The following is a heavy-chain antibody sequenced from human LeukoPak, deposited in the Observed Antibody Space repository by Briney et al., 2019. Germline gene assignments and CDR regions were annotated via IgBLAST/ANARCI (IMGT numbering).Heavy chain of an antibody. CDR1: GGTFSSYA. V-gene: IGHV1-69*13. Sequence: SVKVSCKASGGTFSSYAISWVRQAPGQGLEWMGGIIPIFGTANYAQKFQGRVTITADESTSTAYMELSSLRAEDTAMYYCARGLTWELPNLFDFWGQGTLVTVSS. J-gene: IGHJ4*02. CDR2: IIPIFGTA. D-gene: IGHD1-26*01. CDR3: ARGLTWELPNLFDF.